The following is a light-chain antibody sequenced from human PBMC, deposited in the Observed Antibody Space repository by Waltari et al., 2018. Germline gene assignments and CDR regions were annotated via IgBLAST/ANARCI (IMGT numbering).Light chain of an antibody. J-gene: IGLJ3*02. CDR2: RSD. V-gene: IGLV1-44*01. CDR3: AAWDDSLNGRWV. CDR1: ASNIGNNL. Sequence: QSVLTQPPSVSGTPGQRVTISCSGSASNIGNNLVNWYQQFPGKAPKLLIDRSDQRPSGAPDRFSGSKSDTSASLAISGLQSEDEADYYCAAWDDSLNGRWVFGGGTKVTVL.